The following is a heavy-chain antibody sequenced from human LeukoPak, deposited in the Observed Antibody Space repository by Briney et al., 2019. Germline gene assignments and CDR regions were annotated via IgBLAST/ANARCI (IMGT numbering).Heavy chain of an antibody. CDR1: GFTFSSYA. J-gene: IGHJ6*02. D-gene: IGHD2-15*01. CDR2: ISYDGSNK. Sequence: GGSLRLSCAASGFTFSSYAMHWVRQAPGKGLEWVAVISYDGSNKYYADSVKGRFTISRDNSKNTLYLQMNSLRAEDTAVYYCAREGGDILVVVAAHYYSGMDVWGQGTTVTVSS. V-gene: IGHV3-30-3*01. CDR3: AREGGDILVVVAAHYYSGMDV.